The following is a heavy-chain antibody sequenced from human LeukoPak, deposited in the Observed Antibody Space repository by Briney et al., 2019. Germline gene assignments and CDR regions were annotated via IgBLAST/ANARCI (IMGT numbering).Heavy chain of an antibody. D-gene: IGHD2-21*02. Sequence: GSLRLSCAASGFTFSSYGMHWVRQAPGKGLEWVAVIWYDGSNKYYADSVKGRFTISRDNSKNTLYLQMNSLRAEDTAVYYCARDRRLRSYFDYWGQGTLVTVSS. CDR2: IWYDGSNK. V-gene: IGHV3-33*01. CDR1: GFTFSSYG. J-gene: IGHJ4*02. CDR3: ARDRRLRSYFDY.